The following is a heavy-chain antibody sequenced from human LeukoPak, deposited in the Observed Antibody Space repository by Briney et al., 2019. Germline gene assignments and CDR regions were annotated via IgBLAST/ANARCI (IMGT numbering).Heavy chain of an antibody. D-gene: IGHD3-16*01. J-gene: IGHJ4*02. Sequence: GGSLRLSCAASGFTFSNYEMSWVRQAPGKGLEWVSYISSGGTTIYYVDSVKGRFTISRDNAKNSLYLQMNSLRAEDTAVYYCARLRGPRNFDYWGQGILVTVSS. CDR1: GFTFSNYE. CDR3: ARLRGPRNFDY. CDR2: ISSGGTTI. V-gene: IGHV3-48*03.